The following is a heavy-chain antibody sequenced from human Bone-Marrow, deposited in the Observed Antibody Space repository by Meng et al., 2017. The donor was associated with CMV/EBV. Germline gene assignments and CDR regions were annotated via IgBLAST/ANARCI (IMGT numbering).Heavy chain of an antibody. CDR3: VRLGRRCSGGSCYFGWFDP. CDR1: GGSISSYY. V-gene: IGHV4-59*01. Sequence: SETLSLTCTVPGGSISSYYWCWIRQPPGKGLAWMGYIYYSGSTKYNPSLKSRVTISVDTSKNQFSLNLRSVTAADTAVYYWVRLGRRCSGGSCYFGWFDPWGQGTLVTVSS. J-gene: IGHJ5*02. D-gene: IGHD2-15*01. CDR2: IYYSGST.